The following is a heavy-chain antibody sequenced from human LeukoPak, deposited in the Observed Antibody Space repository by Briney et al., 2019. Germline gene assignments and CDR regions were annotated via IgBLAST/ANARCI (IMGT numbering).Heavy chain of an antibody. J-gene: IGHJ6*02. CDR3: ARVSGTIQIWPQPFGDGMDV. D-gene: IGHD5-18*01. Sequence: GGSLRLSCAASGFTFSSYAMNWVRQTPGKGLECVSAISGSGHKTYYADSVKGRFTISRDNSKNTLYLQMNSLRAEDTAVYYCARVSGTIQIWPQPFGDGMDVWGQGTTVTVSS. CDR1: GFTFSSYA. V-gene: IGHV3-23*01. CDR2: ISGSGHKT.